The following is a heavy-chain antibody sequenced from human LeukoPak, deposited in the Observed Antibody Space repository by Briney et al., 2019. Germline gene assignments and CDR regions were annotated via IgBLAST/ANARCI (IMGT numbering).Heavy chain of an antibody. Sequence: PGGSLRLSCAASGFTFNTYSMNWVRQAPGKGLEWVSSISGLSTYIYYPDSMRGRFTISRDNAKNSLFLQLSSLRAEDTAVYFCARSSGTGGPYYFEFWGQGSLVTVSS. CDR3: ARSSGTGGPYYFEF. V-gene: IGHV3-21*04. J-gene: IGHJ4*02. D-gene: IGHD3/OR15-3a*01. CDR2: ISGLSTYI. CDR1: GFTFNTYS.